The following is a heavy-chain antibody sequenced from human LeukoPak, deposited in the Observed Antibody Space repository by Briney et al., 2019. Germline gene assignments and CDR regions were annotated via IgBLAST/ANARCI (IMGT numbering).Heavy chain of an antibody. D-gene: IGHD3-22*01. V-gene: IGHV3-23*01. J-gene: IGHJ4*02. Sequence: GGSLRLSCAASGFTFSSYAMSWVRQAPGKGLEWVSAISGSGGSTYYADSVKGRFTISRDNSKNTLYLQMNSLRAEDTAVYYCAKARQPYDSSGYYYFDYWGQGTLVTASS. CDR2: ISGSGGST. CDR3: AKARQPYDSSGYYYFDY. CDR1: GFTFSSYA.